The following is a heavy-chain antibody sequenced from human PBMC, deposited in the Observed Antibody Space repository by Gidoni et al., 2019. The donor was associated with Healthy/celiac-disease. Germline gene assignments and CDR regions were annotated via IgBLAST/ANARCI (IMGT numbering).Heavy chain of an antibody. V-gene: IGHV3-66*02. CDR2: IYSGGST. CDR1: GFTVSSNY. D-gene: IGHD2-21*02. CDR3: ARDGGGDDDAFDI. Sequence: EVQLVESGGGLVQPGGSLRLSCAASGFTVSSNYMSWVRQSPGKGLEWVSVIYSGGSTYYADSVKGRVNSSRDNSKNTLYLQMNSLRAEDTAVYYCARDGGGDDDAFDIWGQGTMVTVSS. J-gene: IGHJ3*02.